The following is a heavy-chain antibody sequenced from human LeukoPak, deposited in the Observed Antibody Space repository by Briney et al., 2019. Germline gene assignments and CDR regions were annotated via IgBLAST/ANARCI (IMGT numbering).Heavy chain of an antibody. J-gene: IGHJ4*02. CDR1: GGSISNYY. D-gene: IGHD6-6*01. V-gene: IGHV4-59*01. Sequence: SETLSLTCTVSGGSISNYYWSWIRQPPGKGLEYIGFIYHTGSTNYNPSLTSRVTMSVDKSKNQCPLRLTSVTAADTAICFCARSTQASSTSFDYWGQGTLVTVSS. CDR2: IYHTGST. CDR3: ARSTQASSTSFDY.